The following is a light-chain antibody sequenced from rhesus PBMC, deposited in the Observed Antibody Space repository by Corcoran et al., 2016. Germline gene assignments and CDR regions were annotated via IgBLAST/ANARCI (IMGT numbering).Light chain of an antibody. CDR2: WAS. Sequence: DIVMTQSPDSLAVSLGERVTVNCKSSQSLLYSSNNKNYLAWYQQKPGKPPKLSIYWASTRGSGVPKGFSGSGSGTDFTLTISGLQAEDVAVYYCQQYYSSPWTFGQGTKVEIK. V-gene: IGKV4-1*01. J-gene: IGKJ1*01. CDR1: QSLLYSSNNKNY. CDR3: QQYYSSPWT.